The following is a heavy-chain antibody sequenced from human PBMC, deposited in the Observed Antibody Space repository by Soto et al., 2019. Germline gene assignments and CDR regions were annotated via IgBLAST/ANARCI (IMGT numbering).Heavy chain of an antibody. Sequence: GGSLRLSCAASEFTFSSYAMSWVRQAPGKGLEWVSVISGSGGSTYYADSVKGRFTISRDNSKNTLYLQMNSLRAEDTAVYYCAKRSSSSTFDYWGQGTLVTVSS. V-gene: IGHV3-23*01. J-gene: IGHJ4*02. D-gene: IGHD6-6*01. CDR3: AKRSSSSTFDY. CDR2: ISGSGGST. CDR1: EFTFSSYA.